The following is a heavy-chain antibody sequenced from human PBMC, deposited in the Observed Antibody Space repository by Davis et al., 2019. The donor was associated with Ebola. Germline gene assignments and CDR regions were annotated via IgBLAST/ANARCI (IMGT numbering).Heavy chain of an antibody. CDR1: GFTFSSYG. CDR2: ISYDGSNK. V-gene: IGHV3-30*03. Sequence: GGSLRLSCAASGFTFSSYGMHWVRQAPGKGLEWVAVISYDGSNKYYADSVKGRFTISRDNSKNTLYLQMNSLRDEDTAVYYCARTSGYDLYYYYGMDVWGQGTTVTVSS. D-gene: IGHD5-12*01. CDR3: ARTSGYDLYYYYGMDV. J-gene: IGHJ6*02.